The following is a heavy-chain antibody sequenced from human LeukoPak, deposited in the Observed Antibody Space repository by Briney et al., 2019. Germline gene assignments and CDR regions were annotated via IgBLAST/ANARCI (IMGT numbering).Heavy chain of an antibody. CDR2: INAGSGDT. J-gene: IGHJ4*02. V-gene: IGHV1-3*01. D-gene: IGHD3-10*01. CDR1: GYTFTTSA. CDR3: ARDQSLGSYPDY. Sequence: ASVKVSCKASGYTFTTSAMHWVRQAPGQRLEWMGWINAGSGDTKYSQNFQGRVTFTRDTSASTAYMALSSLRFEDTAVYFCARDQSLGSYPDYWGQGTLVTVSS.